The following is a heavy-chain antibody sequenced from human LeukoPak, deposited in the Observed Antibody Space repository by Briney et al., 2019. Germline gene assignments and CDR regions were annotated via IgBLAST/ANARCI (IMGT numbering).Heavy chain of an antibody. Sequence: GASVKVYCKASGGTFSSYAISWVRQAPGQGLEWMGRIIPILGIANYAQKFQGRVTITADKSTSTAYMELSSLRSEDTAVYYCARDKTTYYYYGMDVWGQGTTVTVSS. CDR2: IIPILGIA. J-gene: IGHJ6*02. D-gene: IGHD1-7*01. CDR1: GGTFSSYA. V-gene: IGHV1-69*04. CDR3: ARDKTTYYYYGMDV.